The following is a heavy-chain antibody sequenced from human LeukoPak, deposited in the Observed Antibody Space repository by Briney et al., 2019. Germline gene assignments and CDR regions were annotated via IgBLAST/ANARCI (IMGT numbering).Heavy chain of an antibody. CDR1: GFTVSSNY. V-gene: IGHV3-53*01. D-gene: IGHD6-19*01. J-gene: IGHJ4*02. CDR2: IFSGGTT. Sequence: GGSLRLSCAASGFTVSSNYMSWVRQAPGKGLEWVSVIFSGGTTYYADSVKGRFTISGDSSKNTLYLQMNSLRAEDTAVYYCARGEAVASFDYWGQGTLVTVSS. CDR3: ARGEAVASFDY.